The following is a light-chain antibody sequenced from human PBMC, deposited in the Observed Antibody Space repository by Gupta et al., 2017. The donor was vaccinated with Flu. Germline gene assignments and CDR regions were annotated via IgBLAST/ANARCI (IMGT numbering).Light chain of an antibody. CDR2: EVN. CDR3: SALAGSSVL. Sequence: SVTISCTGTSSDVGSYDYVSWYQHPPANAPSLMIYEVNKRPSVVPDRFSGSKSGNTASLTVSGLQAEDEAYYYYCSALAGSSVLFGGGTHLIVL. J-gene: IGLJ2*01. V-gene: IGLV2-8*01. CDR1: SSDVGSYDY.